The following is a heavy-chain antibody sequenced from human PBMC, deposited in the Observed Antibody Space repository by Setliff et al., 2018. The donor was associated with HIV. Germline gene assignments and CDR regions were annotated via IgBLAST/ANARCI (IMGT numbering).Heavy chain of an antibody. CDR2: IYYSGST. CDR1: GGSISSGGYY. D-gene: IGHD1-26*01. Sequence: SETLSLTCTVSGGSISSGGYYWGWIRHPPGKGLEWIGYIYYSGSTYYNPSLRSRVTISVDTSKNQISLKLSSVTAADTAVYYCASHLPPYSGNFDYWGHGTLVTVSS. V-gene: IGHV4-39*01. J-gene: IGHJ4*01. CDR3: ASHLPPYSGNFDY.